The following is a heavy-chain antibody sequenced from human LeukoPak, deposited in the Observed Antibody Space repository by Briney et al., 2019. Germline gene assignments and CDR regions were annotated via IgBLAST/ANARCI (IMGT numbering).Heavy chain of an antibody. CDR1: GGSFSGYY. V-gene: IGHV4-34*01. CDR3: ARGGGAFDY. J-gene: IGHJ4*02. D-gene: IGHD3-16*01. CDR2: INHSGST. Sequence: SETLSLTCAVYGGSFSGYYWSWIRQPPGKGLEWIGEINHSGSTNYNPSLKSRVTISVDTSKNQFSLKLSSVTAADTAVYYCARGGGAFDYWGQGTLVTVSS.